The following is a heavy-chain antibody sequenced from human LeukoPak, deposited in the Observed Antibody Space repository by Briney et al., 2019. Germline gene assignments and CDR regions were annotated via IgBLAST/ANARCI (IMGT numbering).Heavy chain of an antibody. CDR2: IRYDGSNK. CDR3: AKVWWGLRPAFDI. CDR1: GFTFSTYG. Sequence: GGSLRLSCAASGFTFSTYGLHWVRQAPGKGLEWVAFIRYDGSNKYYADSVKGRFTISRDNSKNTLYLQMNSLRADDTAVYYCAKVWWGLRPAFDIWGQGTMVTVSS. D-gene: IGHD1-26*01. V-gene: IGHV3-30*02. J-gene: IGHJ3*02.